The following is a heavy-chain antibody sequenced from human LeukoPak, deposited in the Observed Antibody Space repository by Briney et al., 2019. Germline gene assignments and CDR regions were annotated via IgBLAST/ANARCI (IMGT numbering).Heavy chain of an antibody. CDR1: RGTFYNHA. CDR2: ILPILDIT. J-gene: IGHJ6*02. D-gene: IGHD6-19*01. CDR3: ARDIDPSYSSGWYNYYGMDV. Sequence: ASVKVSCKASRGTFYNHAVIWVRQAPGQGLEWMGRILPILDITNYAQKFQGRVTITADKSATTSYMELSGLRSEDTAVYYCARDIDPSYSSGWYNYYGMDVWGQGTTVTVSS. V-gene: IGHV1-69*04.